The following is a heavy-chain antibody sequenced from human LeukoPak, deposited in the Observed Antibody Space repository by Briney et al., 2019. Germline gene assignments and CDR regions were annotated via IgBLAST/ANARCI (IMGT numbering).Heavy chain of an antibody. V-gene: IGHV3-15*01. CDR3: TPLWDYYDSSGYTN. CDR1: GFTFSNAW. J-gene: IGHJ3*01. CDR2: INSKTDGGTT. Sequence: GGSLRLSCAASGFTFSNAWMSWVRQAPGKGLEWVGRINSKTDGGTTDYAAPVKGRFTISRDDSKNTLYLQMTSLKTEDTAVYYCTPLWDYYDSSGYTNWGQGTMVTVSS. D-gene: IGHD3-22*01.